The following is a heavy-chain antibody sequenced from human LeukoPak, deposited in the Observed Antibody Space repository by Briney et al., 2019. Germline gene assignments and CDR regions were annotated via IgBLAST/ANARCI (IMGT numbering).Heavy chain of an antibody. V-gene: IGHV4-30-2*03. J-gene: IGHJ3*02. CDR1: GVSISSGNYY. CDR3: ARAHYDSSGYHDAFDI. CDR2: IYHSGST. D-gene: IGHD3-22*01. Sequence: PSETLSLTCTVSGVSISSGNYYWSWIRQPPGKGLEWIAYIYHSGSTYYDPSLKSRVTISVDTSKNQFSLKLSSVTAADTAVYYCARAHYDSSGYHDAFDIWGQGTMVTVSS.